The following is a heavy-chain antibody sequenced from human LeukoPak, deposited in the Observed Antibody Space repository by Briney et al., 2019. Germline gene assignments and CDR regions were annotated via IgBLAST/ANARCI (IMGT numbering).Heavy chain of an antibody. CDR1: GGSISSSSYY. Sequence: PSETLSLTCTVSGGSISSSSYYWGWIRQPPGKGLEWIGSIYYSGSTYYNPSLKSRVTISVDTSKNQFSLKLSSVTAADTAVYYCARLNDILTGHYGMDVWGQGTTVTVSS. D-gene: IGHD3-9*01. CDR3: ARLNDILTGHYGMDV. J-gene: IGHJ6*02. CDR2: IYYSGST. V-gene: IGHV4-39*01.